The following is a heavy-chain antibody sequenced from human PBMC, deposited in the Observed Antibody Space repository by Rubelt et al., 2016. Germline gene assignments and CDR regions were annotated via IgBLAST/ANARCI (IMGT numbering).Heavy chain of an antibody. V-gene: IGHV4-34*01. CDR2: ISYNGRT. Sequence: QVQLQQWGAGLLKPSETLSLTCAVYGGSFSGYYWSWIRQPPGKGLEWIGYISYNGRTSYNPSLQSRVTISVDTSENQLPVRMRAVTAADTAIYYWARLGDGLALVYWGRGTLVTVSS. D-gene: IGHD2-21*02. CDR3: ARLGDGLALVY. CDR1: GGSFSGYY. J-gene: IGHJ4*02.